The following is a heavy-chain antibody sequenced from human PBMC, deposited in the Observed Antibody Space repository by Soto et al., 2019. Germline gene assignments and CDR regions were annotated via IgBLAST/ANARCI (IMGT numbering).Heavy chain of an antibody. D-gene: IGHD1-26*01. J-gene: IGHJ4*02. CDR1: GGSVSVYY. CDR3: ARGVGSSPPEY. V-gene: IGHV4-59*02. Sequence: SETLSLTCTISGGSVSVYYWSWIRQSTGQGLEWIGYIYASGSPYYNPSLRSRVTISADTSKNQISLKLTSPTAADTAVYYCARGVGSSPPEYWGRGTMVTVSS. CDR2: IYASGSP.